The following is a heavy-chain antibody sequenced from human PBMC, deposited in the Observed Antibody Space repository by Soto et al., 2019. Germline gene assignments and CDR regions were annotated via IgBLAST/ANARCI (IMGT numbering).Heavy chain of an antibody. V-gene: IGHV3-30-3*01. CDR2: ISYDGNNN. Sequence: QVQLVESGGGVVQPGMSLRLSCAASGFTFSTYAMYWVRQPPGEGLEWVAVISYDGNNNYYTDSVKGRFTISRDNSKNTLYLQMNNLRSEDTALYYWARDFVPAAGTSWAANRLDPWGQGTLVTVSS. J-gene: IGHJ5*02. CDR3: ARDFVPAAGTSWAANRLDP. D-gene: IGHD6-13*01. CDR1: GFTFSTYA.